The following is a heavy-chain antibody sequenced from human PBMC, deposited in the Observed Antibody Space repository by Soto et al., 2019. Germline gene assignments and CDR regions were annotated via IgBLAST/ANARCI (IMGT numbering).Heavy chain of an antibody. J-gene: IGHJ4*02. CDR1: GFTVSTNY. D-gene: IGHD3-10*01. CDR3: ARGFPSMTYYGEYYFDY. CDR2: FYSGGST. V-gene: IGHV3-53*01. Sequence: EVQLVESGGGLIQAGGSLRLSCEAFGFTVSTNYMSWVRQTSGKGLEWVSVFYSGGSTFYADSVKGRFTISRDNSRNTLYLQMRSLRAEDTAVYYCARGFPSMTYYGEYYFDYWGQGTLVTVSS.